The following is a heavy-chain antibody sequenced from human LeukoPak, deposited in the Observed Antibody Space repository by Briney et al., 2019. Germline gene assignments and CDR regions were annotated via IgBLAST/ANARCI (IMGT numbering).Heavy chain of an antibody. CDR1: GYTFTSYG. Sequence: ASVKVSCKASGYTFTSYGISWVRQAPGQGLEWMGWISAYNGNTNYAQKLQGRVTMTTDTSTSTAYMELRSLRSDDTAVYYCARGRTYSGSYSVELDYWGQGTLVTVPS. V-gene: IGHV1-18*01. CDR2: ISAYNGNT. J-gene: IGHJ4*02. CDR3: ARGRTYSGSYSVELDY. D-gene: IGHD1-26*01.